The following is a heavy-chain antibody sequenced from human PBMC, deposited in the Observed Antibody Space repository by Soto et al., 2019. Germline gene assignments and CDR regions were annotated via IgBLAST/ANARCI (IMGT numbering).Heavy chain of an antibody. CDR1: GFDFGDYS. J-gene: IGHJ4*02. D-gene: IGHD5-12*01. CDR2: ISFSSQTI. V-gene: IGHV3-48*01. Sequence: GGSLRLSCAASGFDFGDYSFHWVRQAPGKGLEWVSYISFSSQTIYYADSVKGRFTVSRDNAKKSLYLQMNTLRVEDTAVYYCARASSGYDLGDDFWGQGTLVTVSS. CDR3: ARASSGYDLGDDF.